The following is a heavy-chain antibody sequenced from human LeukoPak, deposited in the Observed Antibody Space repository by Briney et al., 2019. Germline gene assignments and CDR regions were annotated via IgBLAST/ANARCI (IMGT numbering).Heavy chain of an antibody. J-gene: IGHJ5*02. D-gene: IGHD2-2*01. CDR2: IYHSGST. CDR3: ARCGCSSTSCYLRGDNWFDP. Sequence: SETLSLTCTVSGYSISSGYYWGWIRQPPGKGLEWIGSIYHSGSTYYNPSLKSRVTISVDTSKNQFSLELSSVTAADTAVYYCARCGCSSTSCYLRGDNWFDPWGQGTLVTVSS. CDR1: GYSISSGYY. V-gene: IGHV4-38-2*02.